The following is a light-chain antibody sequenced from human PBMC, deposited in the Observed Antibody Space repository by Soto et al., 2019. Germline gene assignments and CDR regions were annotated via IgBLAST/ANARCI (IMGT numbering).Light chain of an antibody. V-gene: IGKV1-39*01. Sequence: DIQMTQSPSSLSASLGDRVTITCRASQSISSYLNWYQQKPGKAPKLLIYAASSLQSGVPSRFSGSGSGTDFTLTISSLQPEDFATYYCQPSYSTPPWTFGPGTKVDIX. CDR3: QPSYSTPPWT. J-gene: IGKJ1*01. CDR1: QSISSY. CDR2: AAS.